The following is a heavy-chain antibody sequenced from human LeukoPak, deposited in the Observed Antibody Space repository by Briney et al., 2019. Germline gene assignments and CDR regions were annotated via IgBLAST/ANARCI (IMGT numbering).Heavy chain of an antibody. CDR3: AREEDYYYYMDV. CDR1: GGTFSSYA. Sequence: GASVKVSCKASGGTFSSYAISWVRQAPGQGLEWMGGIIPIFGTANYAQKFQGRVTITTDESTSTAYMELSSLRSEDTAVYYCAREEDYYYYMDVWGKGTTVTVSS. V-gene: IGHV1-69*05. J-gene: IGHJ6*03. CDR2: IIPIFGTA.